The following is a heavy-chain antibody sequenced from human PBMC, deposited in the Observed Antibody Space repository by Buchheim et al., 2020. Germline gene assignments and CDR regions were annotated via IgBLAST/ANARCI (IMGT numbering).Heavy chain of an antibody. CDR2: ISWDSGSL. Sequence: EVHLVESGGDLVQPGRSLRLSCVGSGFKFNDYAMHWVRQAPGKGLDWVSGISWDSGSLGYADSVKGRFTISRDNAKNALYLQMNSLRAEDTALYYCAKDMTWNFYYGMDVWGQGTT. V-gene: IGHV3-9*01. CDR1: GFKFNDYA. CDR3: AKDMTWNFYYGMDV. J-gene: IGHJ6*02.